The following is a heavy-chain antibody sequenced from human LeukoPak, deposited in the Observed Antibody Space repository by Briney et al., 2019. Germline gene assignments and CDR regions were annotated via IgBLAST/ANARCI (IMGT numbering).Heavy chain of an antibody. Sequence: GGSLRLSCAASGFTFSSYRMNWVRQAPGKGLEWVSSISISSSYIYYADSVKGRFTISRDKAKNSLFLQMNSLRAVCTALYYCARSDTAMEAGGYWGQGTLVTVSS. J-gene: IGHJ4*02. CDR2: ISISSSYI. CDR1: GFTFSSYR. CDR3: ARSDTAMEAGGY. V-gene: IGHV3-21*01. D-gene: IGHD5-18*01.